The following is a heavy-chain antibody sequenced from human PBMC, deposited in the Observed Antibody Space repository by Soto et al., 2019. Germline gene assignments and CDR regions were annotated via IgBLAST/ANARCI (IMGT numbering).Heavy chain of an antibody. V-gene: IGHV4-31*03. CDR1: GGSISSGGYY. D-gene: IGHD1-7*01. CDR2: IYYSGST. J-gene: IGHJ6*02. Sequence: PSETLSLTCTVSGGSISSGGYYWSGIRQHPGKGLEWIGYIYYSGSTYYNPSLKSRVTISVDTSKNQFSLKLSSVTAADTAVYYCARGELELRANSYYYYGMDVWGQGTTVTVSS. CDR3: ARGELELRANSYYYYGMDV.